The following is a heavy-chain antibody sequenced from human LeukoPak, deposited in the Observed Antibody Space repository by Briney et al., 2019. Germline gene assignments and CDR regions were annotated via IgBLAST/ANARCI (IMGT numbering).Heavy chain of an antibody. Sequence: SVKVSCKSSGYTFTSYDINWVRQATGQGLEWMGWMNPTSGNTGYAQKFQGRVTMTRNTSIGTAYMELSSLRSEDTAVYYCARRVWFGELGYFDYWGQGTLVTVSS. CDR2: MNPTSGNT. V-gene: IGHV1-8*01. CDR1: GYTFTSYD. D-gene: IGHD3-10*01. CDR3: ARRVWFGELGYFDY. J-gene: IGHJ4*02.